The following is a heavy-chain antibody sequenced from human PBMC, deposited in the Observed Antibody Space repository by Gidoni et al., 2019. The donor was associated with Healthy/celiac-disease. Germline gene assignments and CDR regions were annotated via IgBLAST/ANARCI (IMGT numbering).Heavy chain of an antibody. CDR1: GFPFRSYW. CDR3: AREPQLWLTGCYYYYYGMDV. CDR2: IKQDGREK. V-gene: IGHV3-7*03. D-gene: IGHD5-18*01. J-gene: IGHJ6*02. Sequence: VQLVESRGCLVPPGGSLSLSCAASGFPFRSYWMSWVGQAPGKGLEWVANIKQDGREKYYVDSVKGRFTITRDNAKNSLYLQMNSLRAEDTAVYYCAREPQLWLTGCYYYYYGMDVWGQGTTVTVSS.